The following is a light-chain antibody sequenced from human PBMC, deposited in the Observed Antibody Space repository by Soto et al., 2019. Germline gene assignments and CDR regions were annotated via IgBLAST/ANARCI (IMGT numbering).Light chain of an antibody. CDR3: FSYTPSSTLV. CDR2: EVS. Sequence: QSALTQPASVSGSPGQSITISCTGTSSDVGGYNYVSWYQQHPAKAPKLMIYEVSNRPSGVSHRYSGSKSGNTASLTISGLQAEDEADYSCFSYTPSSTLVFGGGTQLTVL. J-gene: IGLJ3*02. CDR1: SSDVGGYNY. V-gene: IGLV2-14*01.